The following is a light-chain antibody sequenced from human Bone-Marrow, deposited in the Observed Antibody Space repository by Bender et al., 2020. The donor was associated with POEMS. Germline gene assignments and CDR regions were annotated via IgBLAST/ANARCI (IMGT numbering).Light chain of an antibody. J-gene: IGLJ3*02. V-gene: IGLV1-44*01. CDR2: INN. Sequence: QSVLTQPPSASGTPGQRVTISCSGSSSNIGTNPVNWYQQLPGTAPKLLIYINNQRPSGVPDRFSGTKSGTSASLAISGLQSEDEADYYCAVWDDSLNGWVFGGGTKLTVL. CDR1: SSNIGTNP. CDR3: AVWDDSLNGWV.